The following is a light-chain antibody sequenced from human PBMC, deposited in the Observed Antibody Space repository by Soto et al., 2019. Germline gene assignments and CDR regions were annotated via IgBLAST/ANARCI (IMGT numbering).Light chain of an antibody. CDR1: QGISSY. CDR2: AAS. V-gene: IGKV1-9*01. Sequence: DIQLTQSPSFLSASVGDRVTITCRASQGISSYLAWYQQKPGKAPELLIYAASTLQSGVPSRFSGSGSGTEFTLTISSLQPEDFATYYCQQLNSYPRTFGQGTKLGIK. J-gene: IGKJ1*01. CDR3: QQLNSYPRT.